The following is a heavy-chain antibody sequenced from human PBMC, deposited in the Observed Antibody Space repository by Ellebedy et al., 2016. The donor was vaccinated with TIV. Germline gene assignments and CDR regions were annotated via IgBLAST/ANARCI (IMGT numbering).Heavy chain of an antibody. CDR1: GFTFRSYG. CDR3: ARVKDSYGMDY. J-gene: IGHJ4*02. D-gene: IGHD5-18*01. CDR2: ISDDGSEK. V-gene: IGHV3-30*03. Sequence: GGSLRLSCAASGFTFRSYGLHWVRQAPGKGLEWVAIISDDGSEKHYADSVKGRFTISRDNSKNTLYLQMNSLRPEDTAVYYCARVKDSYGMDYWGRGTLVTVSP.